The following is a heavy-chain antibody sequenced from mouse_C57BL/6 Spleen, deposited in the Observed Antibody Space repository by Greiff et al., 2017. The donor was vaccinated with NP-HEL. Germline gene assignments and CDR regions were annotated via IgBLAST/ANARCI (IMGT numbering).Heavy chain of an antibody. Sequence: VQLQQSGAELVRPGTSVKVSCKASGYAFTNYLIEWVKQRPGQGLEWIGVINPGSGGNNYNEKFKGKATLTADKSSSTAYMQLSSLTSENSSVYFCARGAAQAPYYAMAYWGQGTSVTVSS. CDR2: INPGSGGN. V-gene: IGHV1-54*01. CDR3: ARGAAQAPYYAMAY. CDR1: GYAFTNYL. D-gene: IGHD3-2*02. J-gene: IGHJ4*01.